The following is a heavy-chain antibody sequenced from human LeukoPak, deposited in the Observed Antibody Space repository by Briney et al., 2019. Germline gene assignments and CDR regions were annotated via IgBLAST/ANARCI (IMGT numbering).Heavy chain of an antibody. CDR3: ARDRGITMVRGRAGAFDI. CDR1: GGSISSYY. Sequence: SETLSLTCTVSGGSISSYYWSWIRQPAGKGLESIGHISTSGSTNYNPSLKSRVTMSVDTSKNQFSLKLSSVTAADTAVYYCARDRGITMVRGRAGAFDIWGQGTMVTVSS. CDR2: ISTSGST. J-gene: IGHJ3*02. D-gene: IGHD3-10*01. V-gene: IGHV4-4*07.